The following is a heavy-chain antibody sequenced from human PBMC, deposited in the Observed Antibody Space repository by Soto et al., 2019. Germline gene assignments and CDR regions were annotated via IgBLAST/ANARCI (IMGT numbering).Heavy chain of an antibody. CDR3: ARGGHDFWSGPFDY. J-gene: IGHJ4*02. CDR1: DGSISTYY. D-gene: IGHD3-3*01. V-gene: IGHV4-4*07. Sequence: SETLSLTCTVSDGSISTYYCNWIRQPAGKGLEWIGRIDASGSTDYDPSLKSRVTMSVDTSKNQFSLRLSSVTAADTAVYYCARGGHDFWSGPFDYWGQGAQV. CDR2: IDASGST.